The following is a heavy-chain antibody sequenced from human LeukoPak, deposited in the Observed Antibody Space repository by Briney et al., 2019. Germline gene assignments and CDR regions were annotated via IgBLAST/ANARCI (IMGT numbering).Heavy chain of an antibody. D-gene: IGHD1-26*01. CDR3: ARNSASGLDY. Sequence: ASVNVSCKASGYTFTSYYMHWVRQAPGQGLEWMGFINPSGGSTSYAQKFQGRVTMTRDTSTSTVYMEMSSLRSEDTAVYYCARNSASGLDYWGQGTLVTVSS. CDR2: INPSGGST. V-gene: IGHV1-46*01. CDR1: GYTFTSYY. J-gene: IGHJ4*02.